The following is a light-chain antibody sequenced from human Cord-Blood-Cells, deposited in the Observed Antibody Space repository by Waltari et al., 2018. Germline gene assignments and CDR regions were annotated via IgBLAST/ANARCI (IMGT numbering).Light chain of an antibody. V-gene: IGLV2-8*01. CDR1: SSDVGGYNY. Sequence: QSALTQPPSASGSPGQSVTISCTGTSSDVGGYNYVSWYQQHPGKAPKLMIYEVSKRPYGVPDRFSGAKSGNAASRPVSGRQAEDEADYYCSSYAGSNNVVFGGGTKLTVL. J-gene: IGLJ2*01. CDR2: EVS. CDR3: SSYAGSNNVV.